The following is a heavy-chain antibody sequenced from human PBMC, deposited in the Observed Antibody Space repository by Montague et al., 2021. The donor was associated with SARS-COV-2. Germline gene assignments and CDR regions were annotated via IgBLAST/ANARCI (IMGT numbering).Heavy chain of an antibody. V-gene: IGHV3-23*01. J-gene: IGHJ3*02. CDR1: KFTFNTYA. CDR2: IGSGGST. Sequence: SLRLSCAASKFTFNTYAMTWVRQAPGKGLEWVSCIGSGGSTFFADSVQGRFTISRDFSTNTVFLQMNRLRADDTAMYFCASYGVKSPGAFDIWGQGTLVTVSS. D-gene: IGHD4-17*01. CDR3: ASYGVKSPGAFDI.